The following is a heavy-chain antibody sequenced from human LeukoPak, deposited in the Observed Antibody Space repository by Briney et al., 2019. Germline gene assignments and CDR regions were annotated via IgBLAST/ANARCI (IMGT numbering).Heavy chain of an antibody. CDR3: ASYPRTIDSPPFDY. CDR1: GYTFTGYY. V-gene: IGHV1-2*02. J-gene: IGHJ4*02. Sequence: ASVKVSCKASGYTFTGYYLHWVRQAPGQGLEWMGWINSNTGATKYAQKFQGRLTMTRDTTISTAHLEVSRLTPDDTAVYYCASYPRTIDSPPFDYWGQGTLVTVSS. D-gene: IGHD4/OR15-4a*01. CDR2: INSNTGAT.